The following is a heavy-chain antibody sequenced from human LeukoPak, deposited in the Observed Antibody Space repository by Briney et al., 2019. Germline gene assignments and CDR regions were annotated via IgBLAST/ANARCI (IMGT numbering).Heavy chain of an antibody. V-gene: IGHV1-8*01. CDR2: MNPNSGNT. CDR3: TREPLRSVSLDY. D-gene: IGHD1-14*01. Sequence: GASVKVSCKASGYSLTTYDINWVRQATGQGLEWMGWMNPNSGNTGYAQKFKGRVTMTRDTPLSTAYMELSNLSSEDTAVYYCTREPLRSVSLDYWGQGTLITVSS. J-gene: IGHJ4*02. CDR1: GYSLTTYD.